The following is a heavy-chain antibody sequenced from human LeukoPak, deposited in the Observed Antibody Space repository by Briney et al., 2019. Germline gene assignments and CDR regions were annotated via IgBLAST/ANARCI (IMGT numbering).Heavy chain of an antibody. J-gene: IGHJ4*02. V-gene: IGHV3-7*01. CDR2: IKQDGSQR. CDR3: ARRGGSSSRRSPIDY. Sequence: PGGSLRFSCTASGFTFSDYWMIWVRQAPGKGPEWVANIKQDGSQRYYVDSVRGRFTISRDNAKNSLFLQMNGLRAEDTAVYYCARRGGSSSRRSPIDYWGQGTLVTVSS. CDR1: GFTFSDYW. D-gene: IGHD6-6*01.